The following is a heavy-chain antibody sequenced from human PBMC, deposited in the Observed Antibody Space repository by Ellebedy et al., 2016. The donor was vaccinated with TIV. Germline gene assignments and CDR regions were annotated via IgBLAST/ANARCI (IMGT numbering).Heavy chain of an antibody. V-gene: IGHV3-74*01. CDR3: VRDQMGSSYPFDY. D-gene: IGHD5-24*01. J-gene: IGHJ4*02. Sequence: GESLKISXPASGFSFSDHSMHWVRQAPGTGLVWVSRIHSDGRTTSYADSVKGRFTISRDSAKNMLYLQMNSLRAEDTAVFYCVRDQMGSSYPFDYWGQGTLVTVSP. CDR1: GFSFSDHS. CDR2: IHSDGRTT.